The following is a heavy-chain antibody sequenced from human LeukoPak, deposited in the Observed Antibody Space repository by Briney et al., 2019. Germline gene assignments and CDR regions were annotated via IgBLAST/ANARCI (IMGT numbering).Heavy chain of an antibody. D-gene: IGHD1-7*01. CDR1: GFRFSSQW. CDR3: ADLGTSD. V-gene: IGHV3-7*01. J-gene: IGHJ4*02. Sequence: PGGSLRLSCAVSGFRFSSQWMTWVRQAPGTGLEWVATINSDGSAKYHVDSVKGRLTISRDNAKNLVYLQMSILRAEDTAVYYCADLGTSDCGQGTLVTVSS. CDR2: INSDGSAK.